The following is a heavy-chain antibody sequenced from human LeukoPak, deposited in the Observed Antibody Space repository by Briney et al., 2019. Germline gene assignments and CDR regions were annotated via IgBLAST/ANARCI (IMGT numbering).Heavy chain of an antibody. V-gene: IGHV3-43D*03. Sequence: GGSLRLSCAASGFTFDDYAMHWVRQAPGKGLEWVSLISWDGGSNYYADSVKGRFTISRDNSKNSLYLQMNSLRAEDTALYYCAKEGYSSSWYVRYYYYMDVWGKGTTVTASS. CDR2: ISWDGGSN. CDR1: GFTFDDYA. J-gene: IGHJ6*03. D-gene: IGHD6-13*01. CDR3: AKEGYSSSWYVRYYYYMDV.